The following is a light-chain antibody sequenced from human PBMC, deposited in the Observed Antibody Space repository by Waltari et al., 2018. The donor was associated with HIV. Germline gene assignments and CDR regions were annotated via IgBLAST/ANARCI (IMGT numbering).Light chain of an antibody. CDR2: DTT. J-gene: IGKJ5*01. CDR1: QSVRSY. Sequence: EIMLTLTRATLSLSQVARATRSCGASQSVRSYLASYQQKPGQAPRLLIVDTTTRATGVPARFSGSGSATDFTLTISSLEPGDFGVYYCQQRSSWPITFGQGTRLEIK. V-gene: IGKV3-11*01. CDR3: QQRSSWPIT.